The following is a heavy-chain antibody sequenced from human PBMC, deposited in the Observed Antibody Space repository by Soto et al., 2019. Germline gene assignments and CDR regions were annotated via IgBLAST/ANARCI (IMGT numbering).Heavy chain of an antibody. CDR3: ARHDCISTSCYYYYYYSMDV. V-gene: IGHV1-69*12. CDR1: GGTFSSYA. CDR2: IIPIFDTA. Sequence: QVQLVQSGAEVKKPGSSVKVSCKTSGGTFSSYAISWVRQAPGQGLEWMGGIIPIFDTANYAQKFQGRVTITADESTGPADRELSSLRSEDTAVYYCARHDCISTSCYYYYYYSMDVWGQGTTVTVSS. J-gene: IGHJ6*02. D-gene: IGHD2-2*01.